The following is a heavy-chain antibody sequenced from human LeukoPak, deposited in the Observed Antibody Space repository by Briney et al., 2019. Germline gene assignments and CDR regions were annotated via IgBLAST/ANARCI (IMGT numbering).Heavy chain of an antibody. D-gene: IGHD6-19*01. CDR2: IKQDGSEK. Sequence: GGSLRLSCAASGFIFSNNWMSWVRQAPGKGLEWVVNIKQDGSEKYYVDSVKGRFTISRDNARNSLYLQMNSLRVEDTAVYYCARVGQGSGWYFNYWGQGTLVTVSS. CDR3: ARVGQGSGWYFNY. V-gene: IGHV3-7*01. CDR1: GFIFSNNW. J-gene: IGHJ4*02.